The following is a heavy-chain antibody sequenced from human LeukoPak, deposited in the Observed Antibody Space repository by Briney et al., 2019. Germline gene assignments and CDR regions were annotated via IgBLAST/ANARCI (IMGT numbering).Heavy chain of an antibody. CDR3: ARVWTAYDY. Sequence: PLETLSLTCTVSGGSISSYYWSWIRQPPGKGLEWIGYIYYSGSTNYNPSLKSRVTISVDTSKNQFSLKLNSVTAADTAVYYCARVWTAYDYWGQGTLVTVSS. V-gene: IGHV4-59*01. D-gene: IGHD3/OR15-3a*01. J-gene: IGHJ4*02. CDR1: GGSISSYY. CDR2: IYYSGST.